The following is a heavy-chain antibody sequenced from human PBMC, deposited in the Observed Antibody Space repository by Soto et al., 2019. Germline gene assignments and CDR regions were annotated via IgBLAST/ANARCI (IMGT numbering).Heavy chain of an antibody. D-gene: IGHD4-4*01. CDR2: ISSSVIII. V-gene: IGHV3-48*03. CDR3: AREGINNYNEYYFDS. J-gene: IGHJ4*02. Sequence: GGSLRLSCVGFGFTFSSSEINWVHQAPGKGLEWVSYISSSVIIIYYADSVKGRFTISRDNAKTSLYLQMNSLRAEDTAVYYCAREGINNYNEYYFDSWGQGTVVTVSS. CDR1: GFTFSSSE.